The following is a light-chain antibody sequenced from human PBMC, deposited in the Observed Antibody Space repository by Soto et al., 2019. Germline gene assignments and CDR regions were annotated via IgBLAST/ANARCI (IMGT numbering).Light chain of an antibody. CDR3: AAWDDSPNGLV. V-gene: IGLV1-44*01. CDR2: SSN. CDR1: SSNIGSNT. Sequence: QAVLTQPPSASGTPGQRVTISCSGSSSNIGSNTVSWYQQLPGTAPKLLIYSSNQRPSGVPDRFSGSKSGTSASLAISGLQSEDEADYYCAAWDDSPNGLVFGGGTKLTVL. J-gene: IGLJ3*02.